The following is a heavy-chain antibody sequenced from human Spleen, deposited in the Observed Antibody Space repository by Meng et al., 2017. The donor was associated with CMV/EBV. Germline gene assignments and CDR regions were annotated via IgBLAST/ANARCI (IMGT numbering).Heavy chain of an antibody. D-gene: IGHD6-6*01. V-gene: IGHV3-7*01. CDR3: ARDRLGGMDV. Sequence: GGSLRLSCTGFEFTFSGYWMSWVRQAPGKGLEWVAKIKQDGSERYYVDSVKGRFIISRDNAKKSLYLQMNSLRPEDTALYYCARDRLGGMDVWGQGTTVTVSS. J-gene: IGHJ6*02. CDR1: EFTFSGYW. CDR2: IKQDGSER.